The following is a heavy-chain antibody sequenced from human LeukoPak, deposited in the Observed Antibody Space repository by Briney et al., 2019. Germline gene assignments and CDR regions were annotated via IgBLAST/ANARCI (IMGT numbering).Heavy chain of an antibody. D-gene: IGHD6-6*01. CDR3: ARVGHSSSAGGDAFDI. CDR2: IYHSGST. V-gene: IGHV4-30-4*08. CDR1: GGSISSGDYY. J-gene: IGHJ3*02. Sequence: SETLSLTCTVSGGSISSGDYYWSWIRQPPGKGLEWIGYIYHSGSTYYNPSLKSRVTISVDRSKNQFSLKLSSVTAADTAVYYCARVGHSSSAGGDAFDIWGQGTMVTVSS.